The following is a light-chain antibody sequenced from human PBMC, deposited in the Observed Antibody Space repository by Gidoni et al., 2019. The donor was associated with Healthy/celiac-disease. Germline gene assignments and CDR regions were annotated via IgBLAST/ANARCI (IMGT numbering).Light chain of an antibody. CDR3: QQYNSYSLT. CDR1: QSISSW. CDR2: KAA. Sequence: DIQMTQSPSTLSASVGDRVTITCRASQSISSWLAWYQQKPGKAPKLRIYKAASLESGVPSRFRGSGSGTEFTLTIISLQPDDFATYYCQQYNSYSLTFGGXTKVEIK. J-gene: IGKJ4*01. V-gene: IGKV1-5*03.